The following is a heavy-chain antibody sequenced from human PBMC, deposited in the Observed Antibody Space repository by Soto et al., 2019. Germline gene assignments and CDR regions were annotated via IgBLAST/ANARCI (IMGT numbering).Heavy chain of an antibody. CDR3: ARDRPGVWFGELNYYGMDV. CDR2: ISSSGSTI. D-gene: IGHD3-10*01. CDR1: GFTFSSYE. J-gene: IGHJ6*02. V-gene: IGHV3-48*03. Sequence: EVQLVESGGGLVQPGGSLRLSCAASGFTFSSYEMNWVRQAPGKGLEWVSYISSSGSTIYYADSVKGRITISRDNAKNSLYLQMNSLRAEDTAVYYCARDRPGVWFGELNYYGMDVWGQGTTVTVSS.